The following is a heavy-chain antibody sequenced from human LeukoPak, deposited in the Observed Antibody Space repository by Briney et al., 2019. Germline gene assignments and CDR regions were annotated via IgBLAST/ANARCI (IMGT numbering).Heavy chain of an antibody. J-gene: IGHJ5*02. CDR1: GFTFDDYA. CDR3: AREYGYCSSTSCYPLNWFDP. Sequence: TGGSLRLSCAASGFTFDDYAMHWVRQAPGKGLEWVSLISGDGGSTYYADSVKGRFTISRDNSKNSLYLQMNSLRAEDTAVYYCAREYGYCSSTSCYPLNWFDPWGQGTLVTVSS. D-gene: IGHD2-2*03. V-gene: IGHV3-43*02. CDR2: ISGDGGST.